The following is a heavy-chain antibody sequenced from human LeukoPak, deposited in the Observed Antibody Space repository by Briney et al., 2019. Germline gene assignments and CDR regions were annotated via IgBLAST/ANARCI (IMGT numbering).Heavy chain of an antibody. V-gene: IGHV1-46*01. D-gene: IGHD3-10*01. Sequence: ASVKVSCKASGYTFTSYYMHWVRQAPGQGLEWMGIINPSGGSTSYAQKFQGRVTMTRDTSTSTVYMELSNLRAEDTAIYFCAKSLMSENIRNWFDPWGQGTLVTVSS. CDR2: INPSGGST. CDR1: GYTFTSYY. J-gene: IGHJ5*02. CDR3: AKSLMSENIRNWFDP.